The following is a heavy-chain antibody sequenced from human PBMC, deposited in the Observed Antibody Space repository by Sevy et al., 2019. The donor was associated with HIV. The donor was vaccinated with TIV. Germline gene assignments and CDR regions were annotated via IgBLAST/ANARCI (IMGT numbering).Heavy chain of an antibody. CDR1: GDSISGCY. Sequence: SETLSLTCTVSGDSISGCYWSWIRQPPGKGLEWIGYIYYSGRTDYNPSLKSRVIISQDTSKNQFSLKLTSVTAADTAVYFCARAYSNYYYAMDVWGQGTTVTVSS. V-gene: IGHV4-59*01. D-gene: IGHD4-4*01. CDR3: ARAYSNYYYAMDV. J-gene: IGHJ6*02. CDR2: IYYSGRT.